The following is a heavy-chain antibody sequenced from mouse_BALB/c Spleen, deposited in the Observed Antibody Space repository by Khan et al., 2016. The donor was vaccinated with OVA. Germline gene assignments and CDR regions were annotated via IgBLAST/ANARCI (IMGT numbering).Heavy chain of an antibody. CDR2: IWAGGST. CDR1: GFSLTSYG. V-gene: IGHV2-9*02. Sequence: QVQLKESGPGLVAPSQSLSITCTVSGFSLTSYGIHWVRQPPGKGLEWLGVIWAGGSTNYNSALMSRLSISKDNSKSQVFLKMNSLQAEDTGIYYCWILLWGQGTTLTVSS. J-gene: IGHJ2*01. CDR3: WILL.